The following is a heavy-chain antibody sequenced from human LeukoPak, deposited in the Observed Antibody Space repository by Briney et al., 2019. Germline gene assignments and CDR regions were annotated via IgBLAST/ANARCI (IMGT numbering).Heavy chain of an antibody. J-gene: IGHJ4*02. CDR1: EYRFTSYW. D-gene: IGHD2-15*01. Sequence: GESLKISCKGSEYRFTSYWIGWVRQMPGKGLEWMGIIYPGDSDTRYSPSFQCQVTISADKSISTAYLQWRSLKASDTAMYYCARGRWDIVVVVAARGKYYFDYWGQGTLVTVSS. CDR2: IYPGDSDT. CDR3: ARGRWDIVVVVAARGKYYFDY. V-gene: IGHV5-51*01.